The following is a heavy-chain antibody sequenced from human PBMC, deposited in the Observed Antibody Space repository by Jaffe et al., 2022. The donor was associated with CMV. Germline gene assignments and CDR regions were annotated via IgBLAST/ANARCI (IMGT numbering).Heavy chain of an antibody. CDR3: TSTTVTYDGFDY. J-gene: IGHJ4*02. Sequence: EVQLVESGGGLVQPGGSLKLSCAASGFTFSGSAMHWVRQASGKGLEWVGRIRSKANSYATAYAASVKGRFTISRDDSKNTAYLQMNSLKTEDTAVYYCTSTTVTYDGFDYWGQGTLVTVSS. CDR1: GFTFSGSA. V-gene: IGHV3-73*02. CDR2: IRSKANSYAT. D-gene: IGHD4-17*01.